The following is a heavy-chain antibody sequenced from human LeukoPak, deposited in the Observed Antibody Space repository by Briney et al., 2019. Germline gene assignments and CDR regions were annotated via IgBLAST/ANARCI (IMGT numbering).Heavy chain of an antibody. CDR3: VRGKYQLPQ. CDR1: GYTFTSYD. CDR2: MNPNSSNT. J-gene: IGHJ4*02. Sequence: ASVKVSCKASGYTFTSYDINWVRQATGQGLEWMGWMNPNSSNTGCAQKFQGRVTMTRNTSISTAYMELSSLRSDDTAVYYCVRGKYQLPQWGQGTLVTVSS. D-gene: IGHD2-2*01. V-gene: IGHV1-8*01.